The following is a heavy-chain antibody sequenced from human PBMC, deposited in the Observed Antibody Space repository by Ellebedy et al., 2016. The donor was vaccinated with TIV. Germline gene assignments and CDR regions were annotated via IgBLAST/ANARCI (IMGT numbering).Heavy chain of an antibody. J-gene: IGHJ4*02. V-gene: IGHV4-59*01. CDR3: ARSGESSGSTFDY. D-gene: IGHD3-22*01. CDR1: GGSISTYF. Sequence: MPSETLSLTCTVSGGSISTYFWSWIRQPPGKGLEWIGYIFYSGSHNNNPSLKSRVTISVDTSKKQFSLKLSSVTSADTAVYYCARSGESSGSTFDYWGQGTLVTVSS. CDR2: IFYSGSH.